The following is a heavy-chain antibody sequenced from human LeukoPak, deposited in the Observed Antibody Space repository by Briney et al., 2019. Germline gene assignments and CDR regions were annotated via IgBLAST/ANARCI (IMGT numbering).Heavy chain of an antibody. CDR2: IYHSGST. Sequence: PSETLSLTCAVSGGSISSSNWWSWVRPPPGKGLEWIGEIYHSGSTNYNPSLKSRVTISVDKSKNQFSLKLSSVTAAGTAVYYCAGPWSSGWYDSDYYYGMDVWGQGTTVTVSS. J-gene: IGHJ6*02. V-gene: IGHV4-4*02. CDR3: AGPWSSGWYDSDYYYGMDV. CDR1: GGSISSSNW. D-gene: IGHD6-19*01.